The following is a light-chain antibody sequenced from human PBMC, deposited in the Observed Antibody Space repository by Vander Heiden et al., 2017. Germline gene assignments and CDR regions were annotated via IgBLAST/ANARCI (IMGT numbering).Light chain of an antibody. CDR2: LGS. J-gene: IGKJ1*01. CDR3: MQALQTLWT. Sequence: DIVMTQSPLSLPVTPGEPASISCRSSQSLLHSNGYNYLDWYLQKPGQSPQLLIYLGSNRASGVPDRFSGSGSGTDFTLKISRVEAEDVGVYYCMQALQTLWTFGKGPRWKSN. V-gene: IGKV2-28*01. CDR1: QSLLHSNGYNY.